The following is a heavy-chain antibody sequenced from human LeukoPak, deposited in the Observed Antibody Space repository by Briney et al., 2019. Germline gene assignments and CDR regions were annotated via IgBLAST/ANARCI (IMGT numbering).Heavy chain of an antibody. V-gene: IGHV1-2*02. J-gene: IGHJ6*02. Sequence: GASVKVSCKASGYTFTGYYMHWVRQAPGQGLEWMGWINPNSGGTNYAQKFQGRVTMTRNTSISTAYMELSSLRSEDTAVYYCARVPRRDDFWSGYYGVYGMDVWGQGTTVTVSS. D-gene: IGHD3-3*01. CDR1: GYTFTGYY. CDR3: ARVPRRDDFWSGYYGVYGMDV. CDR2: INPNSGGT.